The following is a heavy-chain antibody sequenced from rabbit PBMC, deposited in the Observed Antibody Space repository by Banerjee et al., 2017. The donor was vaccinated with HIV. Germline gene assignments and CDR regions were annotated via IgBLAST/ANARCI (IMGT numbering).Heavy chain of an antibody. V-gene: IGHV1S40*01. J-gene: IGHJ4*01. D-gene: IGHD7-1*01. Sequence: QSLEESGGDLVKPGASLTLTCTASGFSFSSSYYMCWVRQAPGKGLEWIACIYTGSSAINNYASWAKGRLTISKTSSTTVTLQMTSLTAADTATYFCVRSYAGYDVWGPGTLVTVS. CDR2: IYTGSSAIN. CDR1: GFSFSSSYY. CDR3: VRSYAGYDV.